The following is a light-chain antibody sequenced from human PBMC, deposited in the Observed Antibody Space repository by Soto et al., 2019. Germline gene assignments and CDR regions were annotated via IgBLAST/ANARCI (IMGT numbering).Light chain of an antibody. CDR1: QSVSSPY. CDR3: QQRRVWPLT. J-gene: IGKJ4*01. V-gene: IGKV3D-20*02. CDR2: GAS. Sequence: EIVLTQSPGTLSLSPGERATLSCRASQSVSSPYLAWYQQKPGQAPRLLIYGASSRATGIPDRFSGSGSGTDFTLTISSLEPEDFAVYYCQQRRVWPLTFGGGTKVEIK.